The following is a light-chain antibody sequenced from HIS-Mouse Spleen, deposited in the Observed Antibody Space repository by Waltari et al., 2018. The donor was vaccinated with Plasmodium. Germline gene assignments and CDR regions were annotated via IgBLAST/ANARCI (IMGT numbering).Light chain of an antibody. CDR1: SSNIGSNT. Sequence: QSVLTQPPSASGTPGQRVTISCSGSSSNIGSNTVHWYQQLPATAPKLPLYSNNKRPSGVPNRFSGSKSGTSASLAISGLQSEDEADYYCAAWDDSLNGYVFGTGTKVTVL. V-gene: IGLV1-44*01. J-gene: IGLJ1*01. CDR2: SNN. CDR3: AAWDDSLNGYV.